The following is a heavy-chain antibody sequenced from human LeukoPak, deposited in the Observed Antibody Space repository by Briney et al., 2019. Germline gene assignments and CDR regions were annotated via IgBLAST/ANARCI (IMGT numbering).Heavy chain of an antibody. CDR3: AKDLRVMAAAYFDY. CDR1: GFTFSSYG. V-gene: IGHV3-30*02. Sequence: GGSLRLSCAASGFTFSSYGMHWVRQAPGKGLEWVAFIRYDGSNKYYADSVKGRFTISRDNSKNTLYLQMNSLRAEDTAVYYCAKDLRVMAAAYFDYWGQGTLVTVSS. J-gene: IGHJ4*02. D-gene: IGHD6-13*01. CDR2: IRYDGSNK.